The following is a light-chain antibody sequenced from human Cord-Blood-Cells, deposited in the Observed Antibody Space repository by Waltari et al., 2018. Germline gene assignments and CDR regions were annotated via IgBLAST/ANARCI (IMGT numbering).Light chain of an antibody. Sequence: DIQMTQSPSSLSASVGDRVTITCRASQSISSYLNWYQQKPGKAPKLLIYAASSLQSGVPSTFSGSGSVTDFTLTISSLQPEDFATYYCQQSYSTPFTFGPGTKVDI. V-gene: IGKV1-39*01. J-gene: IGKJ3*01. CDR3: QQSYSTPFT. CDR1: QSISSY. CDR2: AAS.